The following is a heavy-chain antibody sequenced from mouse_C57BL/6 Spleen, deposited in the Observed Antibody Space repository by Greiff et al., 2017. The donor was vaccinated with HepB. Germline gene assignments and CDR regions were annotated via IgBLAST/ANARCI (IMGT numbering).Heavy chain of an antibody. D-gene: IGHD1-1*01. V-gene: IGHV5-17*01. CDR2: ISSGSSTI. CDR1: GFTFSDYG. J-gene: IGHJ1*03. Sequence: EVNLVESGGGLVKPGGSLKLSCAASGFTFSDYGMHWVRQAPEKGLEWVAYISSGSSTIYYADKVKGRFTISRDNAKNTLFLQMTSLRSEDTAMYYCAKYYGSSYRYFDVWGTGTTVTVSS. CDR3: AKYYGSSYRYFDV.